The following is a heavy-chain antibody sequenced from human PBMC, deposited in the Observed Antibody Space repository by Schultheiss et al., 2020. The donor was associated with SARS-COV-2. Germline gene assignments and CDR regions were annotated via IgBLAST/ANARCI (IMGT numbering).Heavy chain of an antibody. Sequence: SVKVSCKASGGTFSSYTISWVRQAPGQGLEWMGRIIPILGIANYAQKFQGRVTITADKSTSTAYMELSSLRSEDTAVYYCARCGLRYFDWLLGYYYMDVWGKGTTVTVSS. CDR3: ARCGLRYFDWLLGYYYMDV. CDR1: GGTFSSYT. J-gene: IGHJ6*03. D-gene: IGHD3-9*01. V-gene: IGHV1-69*02. CDR2: IIPILGIA.